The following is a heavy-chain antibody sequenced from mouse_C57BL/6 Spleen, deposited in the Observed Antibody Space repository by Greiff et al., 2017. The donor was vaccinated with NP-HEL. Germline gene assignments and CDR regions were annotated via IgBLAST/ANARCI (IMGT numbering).Heavy chain of an antibody. V-gene: IGHV2-2*01. CDR2: IWSGGST. D-gene: IGHD2-3*01. CDR1: GFSLTSYG. CDR3: ARNGPDGYYGYFDY. Sequence: VMLVESGPGLVQPSQSLSITCTVSGFSLTSYGVHWVRQSPGKGLEWLGVIWSGGSTDYNAAFISRLSISKDNSKSQVFFKMNSLQADDTAIYYCARNGPDGYYGYFDYWGQGTTLTVSS. J-gene: IGHJ2*01.